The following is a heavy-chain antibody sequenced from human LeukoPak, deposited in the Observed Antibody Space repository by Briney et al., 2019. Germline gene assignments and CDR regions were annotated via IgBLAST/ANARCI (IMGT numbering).Heavy chain of an antibody. Sequence: GGSLRLSCAASGFTFDDYAMHWVRHAPGKGLEWVSGISWNSGSIGYADSVKGRFTISRDNAKNSLYLQMNSLRAEDTALYYCAKGSRDGYNFGLDYWGQGTLVTVSS. CDR3: AKGSRDGYNFGLDY. CDR2: ISWNSGSI. J-gene: IGHJ4*02. V-gene: IGHV3-9*01. CDR1: GFTFDDYA. D-gene: IGHD5-24*01.